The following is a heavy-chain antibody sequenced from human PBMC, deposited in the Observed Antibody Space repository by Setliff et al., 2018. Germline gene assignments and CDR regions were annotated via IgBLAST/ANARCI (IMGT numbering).Heavy chain of an antibody. J-gene: IGHJ3*02. Sequence: PSETLSLTCTVSGGSMTSYYWTWIRQPPGEGLGWIGYIFYSGNTEYNPSLKSRVTISVDTSKSQFSLKLTSVTAADTAVYYCARIRGPTGNCQEAFDIWSEGTMVTVSS. D-gene: IGHD1-1*01. CDR2: IFYSGNT. CDR1: GGSMTSYY. V-gene: IGHV4-59*01. CDR3: ARIRGPTGNCQEAFDI.